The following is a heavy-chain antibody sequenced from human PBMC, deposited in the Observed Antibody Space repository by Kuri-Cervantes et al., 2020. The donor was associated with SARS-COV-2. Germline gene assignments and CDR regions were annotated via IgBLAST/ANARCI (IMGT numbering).Heavy chain of an antibody. CDR3: ASAEVCRGDYFDCEDSYYYYGMDV. D-gene: IGHD3-9*01. Sequence: ASVKVSCKASGYTFTGYYMHWARQAPGQGLEWMGWINPNSGGTNYAQKFQGWVTMTRNTSISTAYMELMSLRSVDTAVYYCASAEVCRGDYFDCEDSYYYYGMDVWGQGTTVTVSS. CDR2: INPNSGGT. V-gene: IGHV1-2*04. CDR1: GYTFTGYY. J-gene: IGHJ6*02.